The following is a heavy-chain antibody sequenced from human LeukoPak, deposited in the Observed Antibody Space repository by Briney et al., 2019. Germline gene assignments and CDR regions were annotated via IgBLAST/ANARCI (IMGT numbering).Heavy chain of an antibody. Sequence: GGSLRLSCAASGFAFNTYAMNWVRQAPGQGLEWVSLIWHDGSHKFYANSVRGRFTISRDNSKNTVSLQMNTLRTEDTAVYYCAREIFVAGTYPDFSGQGTLVTASS. CDR2: IWHDGSHK. V-gene: IGHV3-33*01. D-gene: IGHD3-3*01. J-gene: IGHJ4*02. CDR1: GFAFNTYA. CDR3: AREIFVAGTYPDF.